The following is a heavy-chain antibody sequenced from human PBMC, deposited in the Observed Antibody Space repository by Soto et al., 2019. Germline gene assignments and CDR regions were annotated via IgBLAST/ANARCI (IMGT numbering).Heavy chain of an antibody. CDR1: GGSISSYY. D-gene: IGHD6-13*01. V-gene: IGHV4-59*01. J-gene: IGHJ6*02. Sequence: QVQLQESGPGLVKPSEILSLTCTVSGGSISSYYWSWIRQPPGKGLEWIGYIYYSGSTNYNPSLTSRVTIAVDTYNNQFSLKLSSVTAADTAVYYWAREVVHSSWYYYYGMDVWGQGNTVTVSS. CDR2: IYYSGST. CDR3: AREVVHSSWYYYYGMDV.